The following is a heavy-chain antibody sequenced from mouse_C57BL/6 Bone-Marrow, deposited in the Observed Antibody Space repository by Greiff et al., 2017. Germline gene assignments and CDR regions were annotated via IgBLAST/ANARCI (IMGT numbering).Heavy chain of an antibody. CDR2: IYPRSGNT. V-gene: IGHV1-81*01. CDR1: GYTFTSYG. CDR3: ARSGLITTVVATRLAY. D-gene: IGHD1-1*01. Sequence: QVQLKQSGAELARPGASVKLSCKASGYTFTSYGISWVKQRTGQGLEWIGEIYPRSGNTYYNEKFKGKATLTADKSSSTAYMELRSLTSEDSAVYDCARSGLITTVVATRLAYWGQGTLVTVSA. J-gene: IGHJ3*01.